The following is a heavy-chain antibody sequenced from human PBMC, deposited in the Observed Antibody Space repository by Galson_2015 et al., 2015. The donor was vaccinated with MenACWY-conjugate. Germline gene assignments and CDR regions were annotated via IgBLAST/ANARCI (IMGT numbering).Heavy chain of an antibody. J-gene: IGHJ4*02. CDR2: IVWNNDK. CDR1: GVSVRTCGMR. Sequence: AQVRPTRPRTLCCTFSGVSVRTCGMRGSWVRQPPGEGLEWLARIVWNNDKFYNTSLKSRLTISKDTSKNQVVLTMTNMGPLDTATYYCARVAYGNWGQGTLVTVPS. D-gene: IGHD4-17*01. V-gene: IGHV2-70*04. CDR3: ARVAYGN.